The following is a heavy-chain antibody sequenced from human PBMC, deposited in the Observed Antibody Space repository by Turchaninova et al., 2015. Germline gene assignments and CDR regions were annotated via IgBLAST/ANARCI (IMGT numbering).Heavy chain of an antibody. D-gene: IGHD5-18*01. Sequence: QVQLQESGPGLVKPSETLSLTCTVSGGSISSYYWSWIRQPPGQGLEWIGYIYYSGGTNYNPSPKRRGTISVDTSKNQVSLKLSSVTAADTAVYYCARHGRGYSYQNWFDPWGQGTLVTVSS. CDR1: GGSISSYY. V-gene: IGHV4-59*08. J-gene: IGHJ5*02. CDR3: ARHGRGYSYQNWFDP. CDR2: IYYSGGT.